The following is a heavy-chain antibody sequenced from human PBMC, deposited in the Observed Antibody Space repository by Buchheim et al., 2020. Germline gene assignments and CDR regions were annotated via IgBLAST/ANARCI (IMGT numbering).Heavy chain of an antibody. CDR2: INQDGSET. CDR1: RFSFSSYW. J-gene: IGHJ6*02. V-gene: IGHV3-7*01. D-gene: IGHD7-27*01. CDR3: KTYTGVGIDV. Sequence: EVQLVESGGGLVQPGGSLRLSCEASRFSFSSYWMSWVRQAPGKGLEWVANINQDGSETNYVDSVKGRFTISRDNARNSLHLQMNILRAEDTAVYYCKTYTGVGIDVWGQGTT.